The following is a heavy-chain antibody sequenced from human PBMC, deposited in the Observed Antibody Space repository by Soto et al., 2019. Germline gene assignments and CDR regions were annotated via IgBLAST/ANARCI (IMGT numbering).Heavy chain of an antibody. CDR2: IKQDGSEK. CDR1: GFTFSTYR. V-gene: IGHV3-7*01. CDR3: ARDETYYYGSGPV. J-gene: IGHJ4*02. D-gene: IGHD3-10*01. Sequence: PGRALRLSCAASGFTFSTYRMSWVRQAPGKGLEWVANIKQDGSEKYYVDSVKGRFTISRENAKNSLYLQMNSLRAEDTAVYYCARDETYYYGSGPVGGQGTLVTVSS.